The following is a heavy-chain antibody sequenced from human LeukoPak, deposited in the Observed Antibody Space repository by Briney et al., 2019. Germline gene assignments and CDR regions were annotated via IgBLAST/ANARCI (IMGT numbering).Heavy chain of an antibody. Sequence: PGGSLRLSCAASGFTFRSYSMNWVRQAPGKGLEWLSFISLSSDPIYYADSVKGRFTISRDNSKNTLYLQMNSLRAEDTAVYYCAKDPDLPGIAVAASFDYWGQGTLVTVSS. CDR1: GFTFRSYS. D-gene: IGHD6-19*01. CDR2: ISLSSDPI. V-gene: IGHV3-48*01. J-gene: IGHJ4*02. CDR3: AKDPDLPGIAVAASFDY.